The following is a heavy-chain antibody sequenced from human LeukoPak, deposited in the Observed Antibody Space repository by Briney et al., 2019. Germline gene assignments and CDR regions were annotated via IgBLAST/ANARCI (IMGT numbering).Heavy chain of an antibody. CDR2: IKQDGSEK. D-gene: IGHD4-11*01. J-gene: IGHJ5*02. V-gene: IGHV3-7*01. CDR1: GFPFSSYW. CDR3: AREYTTVTNWFDP. Sequence: GGSLRLSCAASGFPFSSYWISWVGRPPGKGRGWVANIKQDGSEKYYVDSVKGRFTISRDNAKNSLYLQMNSLRAEDTAVYYCAREYTTVTNWFDPWGQGTLVTVSS.